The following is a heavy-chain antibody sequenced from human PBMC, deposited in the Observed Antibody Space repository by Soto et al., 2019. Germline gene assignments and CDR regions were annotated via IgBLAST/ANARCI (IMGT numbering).Heavy chain of an antibody. Sequence: ASVKVSCKASGYTFTGYYMHWVRQAPGQGLEWMGWINPNSGGTNYAQKFQGWVTMTRDTSISTAYMELSRLRSDDTAVYYCARGLGYCSGGSCFIDAFDIWGQGTMVTVSS. CDR3: ARGLGYCSGGSCFIDAFDI. J-gene: IGHJ3*02. CDR1: GYTFTGYY. D-gene: IGHD2-15*01. V-gene: IGHV1-2*04. CDR2: INPNSGGT.